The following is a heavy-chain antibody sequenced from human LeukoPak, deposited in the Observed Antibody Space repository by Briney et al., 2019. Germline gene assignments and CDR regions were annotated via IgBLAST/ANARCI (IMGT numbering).Heavy chain of an antibody. CDR1: GFTFSSYG. V-gene: IGHV3-33*01. Sequence: PGRSLRLSCAASGFTFSSYGMHWVRQAPGKALEWVSFIWYDGSNTYYADSVKGRFTISRDNSKNTLYLQMNSLRAEDTAVYYCARVLVVSGWTNIDYWGQGTLVTVSS. D-gene: IGHD6-19*01. CDR2: IWYDGSNT. J-gene: IGHJ4*02. CDR3: ARVLVVSGWTNIDY.